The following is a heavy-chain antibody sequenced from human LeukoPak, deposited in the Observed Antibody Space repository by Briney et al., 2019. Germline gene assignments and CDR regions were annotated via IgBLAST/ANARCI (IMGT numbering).Heavy chain of an antibody. CDR3: VKDRVSPILPPIYGMDV. CDR1: GFTFSSYA. V-gene: IGHV3-30*14. Sequence: GGSLRLSCAASGFTFSSYAMHWVRQAPGKGLEWVAVISYDGSNKYYADSVKGRFTISRDNSKNTLYLQVSSLRPEDTAVYYCVKDRVSPILPPIYGMDVWGQGTTVTVSS. D-gene: IGHD3-9*01. J-gene: IGHJ6*02. CDR2: ISYDGSNK.